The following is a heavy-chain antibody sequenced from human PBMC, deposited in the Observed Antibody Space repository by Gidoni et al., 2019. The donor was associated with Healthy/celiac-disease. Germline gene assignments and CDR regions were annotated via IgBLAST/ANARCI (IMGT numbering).Heavy chain of an antibody. J-gene: IGHJ4*02. Sequence: QVQLVQSGAEVKKPGSSVKVSCKASGGTFSSYAISWVRQAPGQGLEWMGGISPIFGTANYAQKFQGRVTITADESTSTAYMELSSLRSEDTAVYYCARGSEQQLGYYFDYWGQGTLVTVSS. V-gene: IGHV1-69*01. CDR3: ARGSEQQLGYYFDY. D-gene: IGHD6-13*01. CDR2: ISPIFGTA. CDR1: GGTFSSYA.